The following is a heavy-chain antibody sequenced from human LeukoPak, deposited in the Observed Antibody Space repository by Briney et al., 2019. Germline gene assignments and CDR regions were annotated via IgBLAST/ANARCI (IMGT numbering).Heavy chain of an antibody. V-gene: IGHV3-7*01. CDR2: IKQDESEK. CDR3: ARSAAAEFSYYSYYLDV. J-gene: IGHJ6*03. Sequence: GGSLRLSCEVSKFAFNTYWMTWVRQAPGKGLEWVANIKQDESEKYYADSVKGRFTISRDNAKNTLYLQMNSLRAEDTAVYYCARSAAAEFSYYSYYLDVWGKGTTVTIFS. CDR1: KFAFNTYW. D-gene: IGHD6-13*01.